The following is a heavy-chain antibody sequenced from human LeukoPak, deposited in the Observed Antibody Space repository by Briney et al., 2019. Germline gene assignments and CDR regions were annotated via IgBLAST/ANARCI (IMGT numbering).Heavy chain of an antibody. CDR3: ARVSYPLDDYFDY. CDR1: GFTFTSSA. Sequence: SVKVSCKASGFTFTSSAMQWVRQARGQRLEWIGWIVVGSGNTNYAQKFQERVTITRDMSTSTAYMELSSLRSEDTAVYYCARVSYPLDDYFDYWGQGTLVTVSS. CDR2: IVVGSGNT. V-gene: IGHV1-58*02. D-gene: IGHD3-10*01. J-gene: IGHJ4*02.